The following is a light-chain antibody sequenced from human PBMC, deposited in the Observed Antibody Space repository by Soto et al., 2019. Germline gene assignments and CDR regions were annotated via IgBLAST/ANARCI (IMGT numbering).Light chain of an antibody. CDR2: SAS. CDR3: QQFGSSPLT. Sequence: EIVMTQSPVTLSVSPGERATLSCRASQSISSNLAWHQQKPGQAPRLLIYSASTRATGVPARFSGSGSGTDFTLTISRLEPEDFAVYYCQQFGSSPLTFGPGTKWIS. CDR1: QSISSN. J-gene: IGKJ3*01. V-gene: IGKV3-20*01.